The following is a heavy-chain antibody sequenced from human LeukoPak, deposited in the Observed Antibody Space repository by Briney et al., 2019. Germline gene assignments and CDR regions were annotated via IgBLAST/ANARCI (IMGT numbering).Heavy chain of an antibody. V-gene: IGHV1-24*01. CDR2: FDPEDGET. CDR3: ATAYYDSSGYHGDFDY. CDR1: GYTLTELS. D-gene: IGHD3-22*01. J-gene: IGHJ4*02. Sequence: ASVKVSCEVSGYTLTELSMHWVRQAPGKGLEWMGGFDPEDGETIYAQKFQGRVTMTEDTSTDTAYMELSSLRSEDTAVYYCATAYYDSSGYHGDFDYWGQGTLVTVSS.